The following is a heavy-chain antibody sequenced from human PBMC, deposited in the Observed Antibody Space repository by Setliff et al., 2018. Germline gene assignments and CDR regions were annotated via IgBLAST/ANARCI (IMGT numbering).Heavy chain of an antibody. CDR1: GGSSSSHY. J-gene: IGHJ4*02. CDR3: ARESGYCSGGACYFMFDY. Sequence: PSETLSLTCTVSGGSSSSHYWSWIRQPPGKGLEWIGYIHYSGTTNYNPSLKSRVTLSLDTAKNQFSLELRAVTAADTALYYCARESGYCSGGACYFMFDYWGQGTLVTVSS. V-gene: IGHV4-59*11. CDR2: IHYSGTT. D-gene: IGHD2-15*01.